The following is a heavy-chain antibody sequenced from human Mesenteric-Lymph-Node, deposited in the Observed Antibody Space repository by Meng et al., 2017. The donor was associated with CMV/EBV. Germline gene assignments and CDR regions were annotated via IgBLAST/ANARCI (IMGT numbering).Heavy chain of an antibody. J-gene: IGHJ6*02. CDR1: GYSIRDGYY. CDR2: IYHSGNT. CDR3: AREGGSEAIFGGGSMDV. Sequence: SETLSLTCIVSGYSIRDGYYWGWIRQPPGKGLEWIGSIYHSGNTYSNPSLKSRVTISLDTSKTQFSLKLSSGTAADTAVYYCAREGGSEAIFGGGSMDVWGQGTTVTVSS. V-gene: IGHV4-38-2*02. D-gene: IGHD3-3*01.